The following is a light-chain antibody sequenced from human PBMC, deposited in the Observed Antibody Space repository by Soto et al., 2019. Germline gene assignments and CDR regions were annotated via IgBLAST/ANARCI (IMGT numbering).Light chain of an antibody. V-gene: IGKV3-15*01. J-gene: IGKJ5*01. CDR1: QSIGDY. CDR2: GAL. Sequence: EVVMTQSPATLSVAPGERATLSCRASQSIGDYLAWYQHKPSQAPRLLIYGALTRATGIPARFAGSGSETDFTLTISSLQSEDFAIYYCQQYSSWVVTFGQGTRL. CDR3: QQYSSWVVT.